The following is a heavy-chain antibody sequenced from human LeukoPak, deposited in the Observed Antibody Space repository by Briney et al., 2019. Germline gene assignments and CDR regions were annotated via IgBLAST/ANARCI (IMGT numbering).Heavy chain of an antibody. CDR3: ATQAIVSSYFDY. CDR1: GGTFSSYA. Sequence: GASVTVSFTASGGTFSSYAISWVRQAPGQGLEWMGGIIPIFGTANYAQKFQGRVTITADESTSTAYMELSSLRSEDTAVYYCATQAIVSSYFDYWGQGTLVTVSS. J-gene: IGHJ4*02. D-gene: IGHD3-16*02. CDR2: IIPIFGTA. V-gene: IGHV1-69*13.